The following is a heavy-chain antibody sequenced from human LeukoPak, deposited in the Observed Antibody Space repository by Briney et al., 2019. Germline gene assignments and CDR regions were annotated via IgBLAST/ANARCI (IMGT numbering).Heavy chain of an antibody. CDR2: IYYSGST. CDR3: ARVSREYYFDY. Sequence: SETLSLTCTVSGGSISSSSYYWGWIRQPPGKGLEWIGSIYYSGSTYYNPSLKSRVTMSVDTSKNQFSLKLSSVTAADTAVYYCARVSREYYFDYWGQGTLVTVSS. D-gene: IGHD3-10*01. J-gene: IGHJ4*02. V-gene: IGHV4-39*07. CDR1: GGSISSSSYY.